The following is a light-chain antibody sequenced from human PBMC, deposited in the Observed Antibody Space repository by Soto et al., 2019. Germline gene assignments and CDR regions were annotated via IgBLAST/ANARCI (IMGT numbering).Light chain of an antibody. CDR2: EVT. Sequence: QSALTQPPSASGSPGQSVTISCTGTSSDVGNYNYVSWYQQHSGKAPKLMIYEVTKRPSGVPDRFSGSKSGNTASLTVSGLQAEDEADYYCSSYAGSKTLFGGGTKVTVL. V-gene: IGLV2-8*01. CDR1: SSDVGNYNY. CDR3: SSYAGSKTL. J-gene: IGLJ3*02.